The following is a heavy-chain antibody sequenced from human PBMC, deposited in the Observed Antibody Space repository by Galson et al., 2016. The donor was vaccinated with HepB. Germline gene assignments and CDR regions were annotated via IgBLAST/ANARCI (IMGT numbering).Heavy chain of an antibody. V-gene: IGHV4-59*11. CDR3: ARNPGVVDWDGHCLSDGYWFDP. CDR1: GASISSHY. D-gene: IGHD2-21*02. J-gene: IGHJ5*02. Sequence: ETLSLTCTVSGASISSHYWSWLRQAPGKGLEWIAYVYRGGTSSYNPALSSRVTISADPSKNQYFLNLTSVTAAYTAMYYCARNPGVVDWDGHCLSDGYWFDPWGHGTLVTVSS. CDR2: VYRGGTS.